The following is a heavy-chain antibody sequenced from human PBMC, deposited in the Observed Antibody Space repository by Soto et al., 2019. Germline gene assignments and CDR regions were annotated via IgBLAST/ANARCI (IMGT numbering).Heavy chain of an antibody. CDR1: GYSFTSYW. CDR3: ARPRGYCSGGSCYPMHAFDI. Sequence: GESLKISWNGSGYSFTSYWIGWGRQMPGKGLEWMGIIYPGDSDTRYRPSYQGQVTISADKSISTAYLQWSSLKASDTAMYYCARPRGYCSGGSCYPMHAFDIWGQGTMVTVSS. D-gene: IGHD2-15*01. V-gene: IGHV5-51*01. J-gene: IGHJ3*02. CDR2: IYPGDSDT.